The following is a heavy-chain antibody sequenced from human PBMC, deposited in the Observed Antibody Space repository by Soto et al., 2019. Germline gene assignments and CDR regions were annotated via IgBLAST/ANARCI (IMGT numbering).Heavy chain of an antibody. D-gene: IGHD3-10*01. V-gene: IGHV4-4*07. CDR2: IYTGGST. CDR1: GGSINTYY. Sequence: QVQLRESGPGLVKPSETLSLTCTVSGGSINTYYWSWIRQPAGKGLEWIGRIYTGGSTNYNPSLKNRVTMSIDTSTNQFSLRLCAVTAADTAVYFCARVSGNYYGSGSYSLDYWGQGTLVTVSS. CDR3: ARVSGNYYGSGSYSLDY. J-gene: IGHJ4*02.